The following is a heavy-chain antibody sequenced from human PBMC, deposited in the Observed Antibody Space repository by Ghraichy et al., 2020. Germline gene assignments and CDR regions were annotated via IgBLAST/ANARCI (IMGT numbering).Heavy chain of an antibody. CDR2: ISYSGST. D-gene: IGHD6-19*01. CDR3: AGEVYTGGWNY. CDR1: GGSIISSRYY. V-gene: IGHV4-39*02. J-gene: IGHJ4*02. Sequence: SCTVSGGSIISSRYYWGWIRQPPGKGLEWIGSISYSGSTFYNPSLKSRVTISVDTSKNQFSLRLSSVTAADTAVYYCAGEVYTGGWNYWGQGTLVTVSS.